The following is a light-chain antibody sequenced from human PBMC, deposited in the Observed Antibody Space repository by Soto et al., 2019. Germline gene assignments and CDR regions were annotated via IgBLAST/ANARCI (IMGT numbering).Light chain of an antibody. CDR1: QSISSY. J-gene: IGKJ1*01. CDR3: QQTDSFPRT. CDR2: AAS. V-gene: IGKV1-39*01. Sequence: DIQMTQSPSSLSASVGDRVTITCRASQSISSYLNWYQHKPGKAPKLLIYAASSLQTGVPSRFSGSRSGTDFAFTISSLQRDDFATYYCQQTDSFPRTFGQGTKVDIK.